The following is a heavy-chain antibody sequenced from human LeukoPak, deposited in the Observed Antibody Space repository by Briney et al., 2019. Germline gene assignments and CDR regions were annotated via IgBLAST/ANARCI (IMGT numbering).Heavy chain of an antibody. CDR1: GSSFSDYH. J-gene: IGHJ6*02. CDR2: IHTSSSFT. Sequence: GGSLRLSCAASGSSFSDYHMSWVRQAPGKGLEWISFIHTSSSFTNYADPVRGRFTISRDDAKNSLFLQMNSLRADDTAVYYCARDMSAAERAMDVWGQGTTVTVSS. D-gene: IGHD2-2*01. CDR3: ARDMSAAERAMDV. V-gene: IGHV3-11*05.